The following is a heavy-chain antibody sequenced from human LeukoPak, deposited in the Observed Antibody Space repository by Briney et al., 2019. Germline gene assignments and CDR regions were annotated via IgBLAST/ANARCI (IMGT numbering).Heavy chain of an antibody. J-gene: IGHJ6*02. D-gene: IGHD2-2*01. Sequence: GGSLRLSCAASGFTFSSYSMNWVRQAPGKGLEWVSSISSSSSYIYYADSVKGRFTISRDNSKNTLYLQMNSLRAEDTAVYYCAREYAQFVPPYGMDVWGQGTTVTVSS. CDR2: ISSSSSYI. V-gene: IGHV3-21*01. CDR1: GFTFSSYS. CDR3: AREYAQFVPPYGMDV.